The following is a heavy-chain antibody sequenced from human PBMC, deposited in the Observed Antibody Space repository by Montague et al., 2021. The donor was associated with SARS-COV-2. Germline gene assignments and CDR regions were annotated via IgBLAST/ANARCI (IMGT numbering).Heavy chain of an antibody. CDR3: ARDAGIAATGLNWFDP. CDR2: IYTSGST. CDR1: GGSISSGSYF. V-gene: IGHV4-61*02. Sequence: TRSLTCTVSGGSISSGSYFWSWIQQPAGKGLEWIGRIYTSGSTNYNPSLKSRVTISVDTSKNQFSLKLSSVTAADTAVYYCARDAGIAATGLNWFDPWGQGTLVTVSS. D-gene: IGHD6-13*01. J-gene: IGHJ5*02.